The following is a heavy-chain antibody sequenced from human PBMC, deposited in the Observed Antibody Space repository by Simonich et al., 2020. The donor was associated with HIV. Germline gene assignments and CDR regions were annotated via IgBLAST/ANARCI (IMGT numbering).Heavy chain of an antibody. Sequence: QVQLQQWGAGLLKPSETLSLTCAVYGGSFSGYYWSWIRQPPGKGLEWNGEVNHSGSTNYNPSLKSRVAISVDTSKNQFSLKLSSVTAADTAVYYCARDLVMVATTVPYNWFDPWGQGTLVTVSS. V-gene: IGHV4-34*01. CDR1: GGSFSGYY. CDR2: VNHSGST. D-gene: IGHD2-15*01. CDR3: ARDLVMVATTVPYNWFDP. J-gene: IGHJ5*02.